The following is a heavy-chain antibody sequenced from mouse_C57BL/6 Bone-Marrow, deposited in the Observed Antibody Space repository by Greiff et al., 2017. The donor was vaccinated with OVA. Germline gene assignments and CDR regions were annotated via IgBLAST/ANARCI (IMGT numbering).Heavy chain of an antibody. D-gene: IGHD1-1*01. V-gene: IGHV2-5*01. J-gene: IGHJ1*03. Sequence: QVQLQESGPGLVQPSQSLSITCTVSGFSLTSYGVHWVRQSPGKGLEWLGVIWRGGGTDYNAAFMSRLSITKDNSKSQVFFKMNSLQADDTAIYYGAKKDYGSSYSYFDVWGTGTTVTVSS. CDR1: GFSLTSYG. CDR2: IWRGGGT. CDR3: AKKDYGSSYSYFDV.